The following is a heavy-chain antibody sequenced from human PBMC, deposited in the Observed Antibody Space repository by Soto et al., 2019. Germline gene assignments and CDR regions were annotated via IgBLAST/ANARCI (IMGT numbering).Heavy chain of an antibody. CDR3: ARAGRGYCSGFTCDSGLYGMDV. Sequence: SVKVSCKASGGTFSSYAISWVRQAPGQGLEWMGGIIPIFGTPNYAQKLQGRVTMTTDTSTSTAYMELRSLRSDDTAVYYCARAGRGYCSGFTCDSGLYGMDVWGQGTTVTVSS. CDR1: GGTFSSYA. D-gene: IGHD2-15*01. J-gene: IGHJ6*02. CDR2: IIPIFGTP. V-gene: IGHV1-69*05.